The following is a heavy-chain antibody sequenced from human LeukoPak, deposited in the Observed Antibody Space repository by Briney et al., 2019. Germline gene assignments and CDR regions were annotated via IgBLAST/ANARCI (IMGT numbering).Heavy chain of an antibody. V-gene: IGHV4-39*07. D-gene: IGHD3-3*01. Sequence: SETLSLTCTVSGGSISSSSYSWGWIRQPPGKGLEWIGSIYYSGSTYYNPSLKSRVTISVDTSKNQFSLKLSSVTAADTAVYYCARGREYLEWLLFPPDYWGQGTLVTVSS. CDR1: GGSISSSSYS. CDR2: IYYSGST. CDR3: ARGREYLEWLLFPPDY. J-gene: IGHJ4*02.